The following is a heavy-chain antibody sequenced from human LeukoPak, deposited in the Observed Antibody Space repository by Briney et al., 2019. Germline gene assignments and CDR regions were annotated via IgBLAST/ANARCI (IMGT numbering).Heavy chain of an antibody. Sequence: GGSLRLSCAASGLTFSNYGMHWVRQAPGKGLEWVAVISHDGGNKKYADSVKGRFTISRDNSKKTLYLQMNSLRAEDTAVYYCAKGSTAMVTFGDYWGQGTLVTVSS. CDR2: ISHDGGNK. V-gene: IGHV3-30*18. D-gene: IGHD5-18*01. J-gene: IGHJ4*02. CDR3: AKGSTAMVTFGDY. CDR1: GLTFSNYG.